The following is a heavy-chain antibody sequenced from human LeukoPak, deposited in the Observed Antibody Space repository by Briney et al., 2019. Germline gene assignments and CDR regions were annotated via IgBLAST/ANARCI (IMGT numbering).Heavy chain of an antibody. CDR3: ARGYYDSSPHAFDI. Sequence: GGSLRLSCAASGFTLSSNYMSWVRQAPGEGLEWVSVIYSGGSTYHADSLKGRFTISRDNSKNTLYLPMNSLRAEDTAVYYCARGYYDSSPHAFDIWGQGTMVTVSS. D-gene: IGHD3-22*01. CDR1: GFTLSSNY. J-gene: IGHJ3*02. CDR2: IYSGGST. V-gene: IGHV3-66*01.